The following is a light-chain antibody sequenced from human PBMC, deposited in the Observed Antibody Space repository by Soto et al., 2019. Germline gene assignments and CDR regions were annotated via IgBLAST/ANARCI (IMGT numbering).Light chain of an antibody. V-gene: IGKV3-20*01. CDR1: QSVSSSF. CDR2: GAS. Sequence: EIVLKQSPGTLSLSPGERATLSCRASQSVSSSFLAWYQQKPGQAPRLLIYGASSRATGIPDRFSGSGSGTDFTLTISRLEPEDFAVYYCQQYGNAPWTFGQGTKVEI. J-gene: IGKJ1*01. CDR3: QQYGNAPWT.